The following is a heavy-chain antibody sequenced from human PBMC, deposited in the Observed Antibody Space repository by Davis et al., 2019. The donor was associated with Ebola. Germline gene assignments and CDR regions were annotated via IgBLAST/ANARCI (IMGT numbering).Heavy chain of an antibody. CDR1: GYTFTSYA. V-gene: IGHV7-4-1*02. CDR3: ARDFGYGSSWHAPWGHGNYYYYGMDV. CDR2: INTNTGNP. D-gene: IGHD6-13*01. J-gene: IGHJ6*04. Sequence: ASVKVSCKASGYTFTSYAMNWVRQAPGQGLEWMGWINTNTGNPTYAQGFTGRFVFSLDTSVSTAYLQISSLKAEDTAVYYCARDFGYGSSWHAPWGHGNYYYYGMDVWGKGTTVTVSS.